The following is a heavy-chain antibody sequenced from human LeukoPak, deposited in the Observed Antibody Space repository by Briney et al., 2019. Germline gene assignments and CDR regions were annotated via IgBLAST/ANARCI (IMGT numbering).Heavy chain of an antibody. CDR3: ARDYSNARAFDY. V-gene: IGHV1-46*01. CDR1: GYTFTNYF. Sequence: ASVKVSCKASGYTFTNYFIRWVRQAPGQGLEWMGIINPSGGSTSYAQKFQGTVTMTRDTSTNTVYMELSSLRSEDTAVYYCARDYSNARAFDYWGQGTLVTVPS. J-gene: IGHJ4*02. CDR2: INPSGGST. D-gene: IGHD4-11*01.